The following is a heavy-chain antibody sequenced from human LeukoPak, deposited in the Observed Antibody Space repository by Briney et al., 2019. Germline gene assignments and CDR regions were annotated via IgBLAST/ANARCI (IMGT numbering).Heavy chain of an antibody. V-gene: IGHV4-39*01. J-gene: IGHJ5*02. CDR3: VXXEHNPQXXX. Sequence: SETLSLTCTVSGGSISSPNYYWAWVRQPPGKGQEWIGSISYGVSAHYYPSLKSRVTISIDTSKNQFSLKLSSGTAADTAVYYCVXXEHNPQXXXWGQGTLXTVS. CDR1: GGSISSPNYY. CDR2: ISYGVSA. D-gene: IGHD1-14*01.